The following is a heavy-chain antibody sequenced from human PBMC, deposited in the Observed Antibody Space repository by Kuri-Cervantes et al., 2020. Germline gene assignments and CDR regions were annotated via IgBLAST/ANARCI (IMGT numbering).Heavy chain of an antibody. Sequence: SETLSLTCAISGYSISSNYYWGWIRQPPGKGLEWIGNVFHSGVTYYNPSLKSRVTISVDTSKNQFSLKLNSVTAADTAVYYCARRLGYCSGGSCYYMDVWGKGTTVTVSS. D-gene: IGHD2-15*01. J-gene: IGHJ6*03. CDR3: ARRLGYCSGGSCYYMDV. V-gene: IGHV4-38-2*01. CDR1: GYSISSNYY. CDR2: VFHSGVT.